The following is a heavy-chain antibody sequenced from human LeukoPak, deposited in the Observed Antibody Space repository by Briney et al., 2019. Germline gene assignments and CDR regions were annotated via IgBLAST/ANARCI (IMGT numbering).Heavy chain of an antibody. CDR3: ARGAIDGYNYIY. CDR1: GFTFSSYS. D-gene: IGHD5-24*01. Sequence: GGSLRLSCAASGFTFSSYSMNWVRQAPGRGLEWVSSISSSSSYIYYADSVKGRFTISRDNAKNSLYLQMNSLRAEDTAVYYCARGAIDGYNYIYWGQGTLVTVSS. CDR2: ISSSSSYI. V-gene: IGHV3-21*01. J-gene: IGHJ4*02.